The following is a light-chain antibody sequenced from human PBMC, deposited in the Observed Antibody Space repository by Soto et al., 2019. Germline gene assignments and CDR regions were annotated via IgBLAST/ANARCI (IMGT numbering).Light chain of an antibody. CDR1: QSVSSN. J-gene: IGKJ1*01. V-gene: IGKV3-15*01. Sequence: EIVMTQSLATLSVSPGERATLSCRASQSVSSNLAWYQQKPGQAPRLLIYGASTRATGIPARFSGSGSGTEFTLTISSLQSEDFAVYYCQQYNNWPPWTFGQGTKVDTK. CDR3: QQYNNWPPWT. CDR2: GAS.